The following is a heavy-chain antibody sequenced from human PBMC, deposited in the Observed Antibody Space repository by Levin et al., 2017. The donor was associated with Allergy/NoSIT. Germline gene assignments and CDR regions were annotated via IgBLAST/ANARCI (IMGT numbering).Heavy chain of an antibody. V-gene: IGHV3-72*01. CDR2: SRDKPSAYTT. CDR1: GFSLSDHF. D-gene: IGHD2-15*01. Sequence: HPGGSLRLSCAASGFSLSDHFMDWVRQAPGKGLEWLGRSRDKPSAYTTEYAASVRGRFTISRDDSKNLLYLQMNSLKTEDTAMYYCVRTTPDIDYSRYFDYWGQGTQVSVSS. CDR3: VRTTPDIDYSRYFDY. J-gene: IGHJ4*02.